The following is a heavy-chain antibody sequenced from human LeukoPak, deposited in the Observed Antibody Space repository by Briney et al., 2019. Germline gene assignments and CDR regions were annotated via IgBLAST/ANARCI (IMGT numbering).Heavy chain of an antibody. CDR1: GGSISSYY. CDR2: IYYSGST. D-gene: IGHD1-1*01. V-gene: IGHV4-59*01. Sequence: SETLSLTCTVSGGSISSYYWSWIRQPPGKGLEWIGYIYYSGSTNYNPSLKSRVTISVDASKNQFSLKLSSVTAADTAVYYCARESPERKAIELDAFDIWGQGTMVTVSS. J-gene: IGHJ3*02. CDR3: ARESPERKAIELDAFDI.